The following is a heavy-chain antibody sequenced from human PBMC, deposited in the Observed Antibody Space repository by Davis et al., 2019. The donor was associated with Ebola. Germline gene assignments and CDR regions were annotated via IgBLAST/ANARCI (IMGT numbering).Heavy chain of an antibody. Sequence: MPSETLSLTCTVSGGSISSYYWSWIRQPPGKGLEWIGYIYYSGSTNYNPSLKSRVTISVDTSKKQFSLKLSSVTAADTAVYYCARGLGLRCSSTSCSTLGMDVWGQGTTVTVSS. J-gene: IGHJ6*02. CDR2: IYYSGST. CDR1: GGSISSYY. V-gene: IGHV4-59*12. CDR3: ARGLGLRCSSTSCSTLGMDV. D-gene: IGHD2-2*01.